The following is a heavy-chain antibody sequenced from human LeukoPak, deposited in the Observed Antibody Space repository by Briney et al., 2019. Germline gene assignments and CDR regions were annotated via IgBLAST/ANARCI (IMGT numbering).Heavy chain of an antibody. CDR2: VSGSGSTI. Sequence: GGSLRLSCAASGFPFSVYAMSWVRQAPGKGLEWVSAVSGSGSTIYYADSVKGRFTISRDNSKSTLYLQMNSLRAEDTAVYYCARVLPNDNYYYYYMDVWGKGATVTVSS. V-gene: IGHV3-23*01. D-gene: IGHD1-1*01. CDR1: GFPFSVYA. J-gene: IGHJ6*03. CDR3: ARVLPNDNYYYYYMDV.